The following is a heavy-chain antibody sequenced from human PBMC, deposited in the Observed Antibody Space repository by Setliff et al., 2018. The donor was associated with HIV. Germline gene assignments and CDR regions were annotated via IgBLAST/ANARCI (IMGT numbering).Heavy chain of an antibody. CDR2: ISGSGSGV. J-gene: IGHJ4*02. CDR3: ARDLIWGFDY. V-gene: IGHV3-48*01. CDR1: GFTFSSYS. Sequence: AGGSLRLSCAASGFTFSSYSMNWVRQSPGKGLEWVSYISGSGSGVDYADSVKGRFTVSRDNARSSLYLQLNSLRSEDTAVYYCARDLIWGFDYWGQGTPVTVSS. D-gene: IGHD3-16*01.